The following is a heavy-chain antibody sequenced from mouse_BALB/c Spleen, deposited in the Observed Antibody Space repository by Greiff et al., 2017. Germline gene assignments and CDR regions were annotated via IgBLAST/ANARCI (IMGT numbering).Heavy chain of an antibody. J-gene: IGHJ2*01. V-gene: IGHV5-17*02. CDR2: ISSGSSTI. Sequence: EVQVVESGGGLVQPGGSRKLSCAASGFTFSSFGMHWVRQAPEKGLEWVAYISSGSSTIYYADTVKGRFTISRDNPKNTLFLQMTSLRSEDTAMYYCARGPDFDYWGQGTTLTVSS. CDR1: GFTFSSFG. CDR3: ARGPDFDY.